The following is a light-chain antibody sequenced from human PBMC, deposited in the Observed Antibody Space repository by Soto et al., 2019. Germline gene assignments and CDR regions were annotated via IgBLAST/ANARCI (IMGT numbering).Light chain of an antibody. CDR1: QSISRY. CDR3: QQSYSAPWT. CDR2: STS. J-gene: IGKJ1*01. V-gene: IGKV1-39*01. Sequence: DIQMTQSPSSLSASIGDRVTIACRASQSISRYLNWYQHKPGKAPKLLIHSTSILQSGVPSRVSGSGSGTDFTLTISSLQPEDFATDYCQQSYSAPWTLGPGTKVEIK.